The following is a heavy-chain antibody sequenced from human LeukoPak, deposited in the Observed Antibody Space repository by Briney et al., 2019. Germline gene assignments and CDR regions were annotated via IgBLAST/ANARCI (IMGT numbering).Heavy chain of an antibody. J-gene: IGHJ4*02. V-gene: IGHV3-21*01. Sequence: GGSLRLSCAASGYTFSSYNMNWVRQAPGKGLEWVSSITSSRSSVRYADSVKGRFTISRDNAKNSLYLQMNSLRAEDTAVYYCARGAAPATFDYWGQGTLVTVSS. CDR2: ITSSRSSV. CDR1: GYTFSSYN. CDR3: ARGAAPATFDY. D-gene: IGHD6-13*01.